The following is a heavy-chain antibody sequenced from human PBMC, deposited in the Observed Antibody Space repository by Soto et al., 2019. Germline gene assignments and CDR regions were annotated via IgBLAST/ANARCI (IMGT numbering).Heavy chain of an antibody. CDR3: TRHAIGVVVPAAIRN. CDR1: GGSISSSSYY. J-gene: IGHJ4*02. Sequence: PSETLSLTCAVSGGSISSSSYYWDWIRQPPGKGLEWIGTIYYTGTSNYNPSLKGRVTISVDTSKNQFSLNLSSVTAADTAVYYCTRHAIGVVVPAAIRNWGPGSRVTVSS. V-gene: IGHV4-39*01. CDR2: IYYTGTS. D-gene: IGHD2-15*01.